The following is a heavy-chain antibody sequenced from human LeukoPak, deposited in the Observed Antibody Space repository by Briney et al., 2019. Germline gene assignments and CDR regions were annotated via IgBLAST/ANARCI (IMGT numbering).Heavy chain of an antibody. Sequence: ASVTVTCTASGYTFTSYYMHWVRQAPGQGLEWMGLINPSGGSTSYAQQFQGRVTMTRDTSTSTVYMELSSLSSEDTAVYCCAREENGVGGTTGFDYCGQGTLVSVCS. CDR1: GYTFTSYY. CDR3: AREENGVGGTTGFDY. CDR2: INPSGGST. V-gene: IGHV1-46*01. J-gene: IGHJ4*02. D-gene: IGHD1-26*01.